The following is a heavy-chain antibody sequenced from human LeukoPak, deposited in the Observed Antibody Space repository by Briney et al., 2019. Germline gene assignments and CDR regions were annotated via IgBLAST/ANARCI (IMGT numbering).Heavy chain of an antibody. V-gene: IGHV3-23*01. D-gene: IGHD6-19*01. CDR3: AKDLIAVGDGYYFDY. J-gene: IGHJ4*02. CDR1: GFTFSNYA. Sequence: GGSLRLSCAASGFTFSNYAMTCVRQAPGKGLEWVSAVSRSGDSTYYADSVQGRFTISRDNSKNTLYLQMNSLRAEDTALYYCAKDLIAVGDGYYFDYWGQGTLVTVSS. CDR2: VSRSGDST.